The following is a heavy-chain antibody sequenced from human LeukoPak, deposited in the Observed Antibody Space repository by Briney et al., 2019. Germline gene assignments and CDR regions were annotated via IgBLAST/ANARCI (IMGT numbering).Heavy chain of an antibody. CDR2: IRYDGSNK. CDR3: AKVREQAVLIDY. Sequence: GGSLRLSCAASGFTFSSYGMHWVRQAPGKGLEWVAFIRYDGSNKYYADSVKGRFTISRDNSKNTLYLQMNSLRAEDTAVYYCAKVREQAVLIDYWGQGTLVTVSS. CDR1: GFTFSSYG. J-gene: IGHJ4*02. V-gene: IGHV3-30*02. D-gene: IGHD2-8*01.